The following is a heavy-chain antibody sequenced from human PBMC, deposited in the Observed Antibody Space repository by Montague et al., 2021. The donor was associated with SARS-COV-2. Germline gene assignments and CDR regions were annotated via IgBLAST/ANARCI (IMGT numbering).Heavy chain of an antibody. J-gene: IGHJ6*02. Sequence: CAISGDSVSINGAARNWIRQSPSTGLEWVARTYYRYRWYSEYAVYVRSRITINPDTSKNQFSLQLNSVTPEDTAEYYCARGIWASGMDVWGQGTTVTVSS. CDR1: GDSVSINGAA. D-gene: IGHD3-10*01. CDR2: TYYRYRWYS. V-gene: IGHV6-1*01. CDR3: ARGIWASGMDV.